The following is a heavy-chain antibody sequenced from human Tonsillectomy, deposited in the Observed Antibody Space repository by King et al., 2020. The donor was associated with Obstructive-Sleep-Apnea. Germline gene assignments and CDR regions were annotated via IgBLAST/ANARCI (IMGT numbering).Heavy chain of an antibody. D-gene: IGHD1-26*01. Sequence: QLVQSGGGVVQPGRSLRLSCAASGFTFSSYAMHCVRQAPCKGLEWVALISSDGSNKYYADSVKGRFNISRDNSKNTLYLQMNSLSAEDTAVYYCARDKGLSGRLDYWGQGTLVTVSS. CDR1: GFTFSSYA. CDR3: ARDKGLSGRLDY. V-gene: IGHV3-30-3*01. CDR2: ISSDGSNK. J-gene: IGHJ4*02.